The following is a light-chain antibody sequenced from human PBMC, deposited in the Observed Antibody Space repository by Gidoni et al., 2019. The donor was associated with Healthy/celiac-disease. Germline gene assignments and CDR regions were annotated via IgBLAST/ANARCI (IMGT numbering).Light chain of an antibody. Sequence: EIVITQSPATLSVSPGERATLSCMASQSVNSNLAWYQQKPGQAPRLLIYGAATRDTGIPARFSGSGSGTEFTLTISSLQYEDLAVYYCQQYNNWPWTFXQXTKVEIK. V-gene: IGKV3-15*01. CDR3: QQYNNWPWT. J-gene: IGKJ1*01. CDR2: GAA. CDR1: QSVNSN.